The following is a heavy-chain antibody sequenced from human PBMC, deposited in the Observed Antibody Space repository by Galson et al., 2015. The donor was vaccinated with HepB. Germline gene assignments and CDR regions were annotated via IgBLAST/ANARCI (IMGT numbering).Heavy chain of an antibody. Sequence: GYTFTSYYMHWVRQAPGQGLEWMGIISPSGGSTSYAQKFQGRVTMTRDTSTSTVYMELSSLRSEDTAVYYCAIWSGYYNHYYYGMDVWGQGTTVTVSS. J-gene: IGHJ6*02. CDR2: ISPSGGST. D-gene: IGHD3-3*01. V-gene: IGHV1-46*01. CDR1: GYTFTSYY. CDR3: AIWSGYYNHYYYGMDV.